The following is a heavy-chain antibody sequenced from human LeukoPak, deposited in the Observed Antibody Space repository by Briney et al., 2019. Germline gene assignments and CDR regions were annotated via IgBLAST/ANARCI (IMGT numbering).Heavy chain of an antibody. J-gene: IGHJ4*02. CDR2: LYYSGRT. V-gene: IGHV4-59*01. Sequence: SETLSLTCTVSGDSISSYFWCWIRQPPGKGLEWIGCLYYSGRTNYSPTLTSRVTLSADTSKNQFSLKLNSVTAADSAIYYCARDYSGYEFDYWGQGTLVTVSS. CDR1: GDSISSYF. D-gene: IGHD5-12*01. CDR3: ARDYSGYEFDY.